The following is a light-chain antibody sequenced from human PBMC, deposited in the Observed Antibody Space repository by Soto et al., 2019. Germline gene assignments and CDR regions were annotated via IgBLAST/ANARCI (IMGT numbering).Light chain of an antibody. CDR1: QSVTSDY. J-gene: IGKJ5*01. Sequence: EIVLTQSPGTLSLSPGERATLSFRASQSVTSDYLAWYQQKPGQAPRLLIHGASSRATGIPDRFSGSGSGTEFTLTISSLQSEDFAVYYCQQYNDWPPITFGQRTRLEI. CDR2: GAS. CDR3: QQYNDWPPIT. V-gene: IGKV3-20*01.